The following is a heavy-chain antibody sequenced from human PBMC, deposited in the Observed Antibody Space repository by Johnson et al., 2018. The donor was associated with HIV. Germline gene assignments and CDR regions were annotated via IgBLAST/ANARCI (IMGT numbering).Heavy chain of an antibody. Sequence: VQLVESGGGVVQPGRSLRLSCAASGFTFSSYAMHWVREAPGKGLEWVSGISWNRGSTGDADSVKGRVTISRDKANKSLYLEMHSLTTKDTAVYYCAKDMVPWFGELPWACDTFDIWGQGTVVTVSS. J-gene: IGHJ3*02. D-gene: IGHD3-10*01. CDR1: GFTFSSYA. CDR2: ISWNRGST. CDR3: AKDMVPWFGELPWACDTFDI. V-gene: IGHV3-9*01.